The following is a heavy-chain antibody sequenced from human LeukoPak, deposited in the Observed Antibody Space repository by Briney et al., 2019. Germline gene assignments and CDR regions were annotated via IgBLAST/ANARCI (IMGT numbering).Heavy chain of an antibody. V-gene: IGHV4-59*08. Sequence: KTSETLSLTCTVSGGSISSYYWSWIRQPPGKGLEWIGYIYYSGSTNYNPSLKSRVTISVDTSKNQFSLKLSSVTAADTAVYYCARYCSSTSCYPRHAFDIWGQGTMVTVSS. CDR1: GGSISSYY. CDR3: ARYCSSTSCYPRHAFDI. CDR2: IYYSGST. J-gene: IGHJ3*02. D-gene: IGHD2-2*01.